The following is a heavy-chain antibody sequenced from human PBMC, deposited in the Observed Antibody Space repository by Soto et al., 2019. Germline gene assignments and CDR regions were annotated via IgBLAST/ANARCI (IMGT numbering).Heavy chain of an antibody. CDR1: GFTFSSYG. V-gene: IGHV3-33*01. CDR2: IWYDGSNT. D-gene: IGHD3-3*01. J-gene: IGHJ4*02. CDR3: ARAPVLRFLEWSDY. Sequence: QVQLVESGGGVVQPGRSLRLSCAASGFTFSSYGMHWVRQAPGKGLEWVAVIWYDGSNTYYAYSVKCRFTISRDNSKHTLYLHMNSLRAEDTAVYYCARAPVLRFLEWSDYWGQGTLVTVSS.